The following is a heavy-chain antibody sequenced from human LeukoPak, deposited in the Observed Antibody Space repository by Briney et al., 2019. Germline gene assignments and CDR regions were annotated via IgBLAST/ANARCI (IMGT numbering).Heavy chain of an antibody. CDR2: ISWNSGSI. CDR3: ARNSGSYFPNWFDP. V-gene: IGHV3-9*01. Sequence: GGSLRLSCAASGFTFDDYAMHWVRQAPGKGLEWVSGISWNSGSIGYADSVKGRFTISRDNAKNSLYLQMNSLRAEDTAVYYCARNSGSYFPNWFDPWGQGTLVTVSS. D-gene: IGHD1-26*01. J-gene: IGHJ5*02. CDR1: GFTFDDYA.